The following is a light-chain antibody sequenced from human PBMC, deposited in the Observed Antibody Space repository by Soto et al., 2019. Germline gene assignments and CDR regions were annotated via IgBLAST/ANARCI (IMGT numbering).Light chain of an antibody. CDR2: DAT. V-gene: IGKV3D-20*01. Sequence: EIVLTQSPATLSLSPGERATLSCGASQSVSNSYLAWYQQKPGLAPRLLIYDATRRATGIPDRFSGSGSGTDFTLTISRLAPEDFAVYYCQQYGGSPKTFGQGTKVEIK. CDR1: QSVSNSY. CDR3: QQYGGSPKT. J-gene: IGKJ1*01.